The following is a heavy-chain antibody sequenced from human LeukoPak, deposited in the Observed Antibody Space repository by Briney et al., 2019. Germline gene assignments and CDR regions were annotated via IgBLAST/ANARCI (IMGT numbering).Heavy chain of an antibody. Sequence: ASVKVSCKASGYTFTGYYMHWVRQAPGQGLEWMGWINPNSGGTNYAQKFQGRVTMTRDTSISTAYMELSRLRSEDTAVYYCARGEDDYVWGSYRPNWFDPWGQGTLVTVSS. CDR3: ARGEDDYVWGSYRPNWFDP. CDR1: GYTFTGYY. D-gene: IGHD3-16*02. J-gene: IGHJ5*02. CDR2: INPNSGGT. V-gene: IGHV1-2*02.